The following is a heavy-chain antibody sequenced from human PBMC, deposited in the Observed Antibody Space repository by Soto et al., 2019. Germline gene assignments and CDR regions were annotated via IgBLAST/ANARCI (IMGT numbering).Heavy chain of an antibody. Sequence: SGKVSCKASGGTFSSLDINWVRQAPGQGLEWMGGIIPISETTNYAQIFQGRVSIVADISTSTAYMELSRLRSEDTAVYYCARALLSHSYDSGGYDSYFHAMDVWGQGTPVTVSS. CDR1: GGTFSSLD. CDR3: ARALLSHSYDSGGYDSYFHAMDV. D-gene: IGHD3-22*01. CDR2: IIPISETT. J-gene: IGHJ6*02. V-gene: IGHV1-69*06.